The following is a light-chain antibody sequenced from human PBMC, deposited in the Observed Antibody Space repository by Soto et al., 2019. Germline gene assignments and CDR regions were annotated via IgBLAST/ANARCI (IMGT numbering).Light chain of an antibody. V-gene: IGKV3-15*01. Sequence: EIVMTQSPASLSVSPGDGVTLSCRASQSVASNVAWYQQKPGQGPRLLIHGASTRAVGGPARFSGSGSGTDFTLTISSLQTEDFAVYYCQQYHNWPPQYTFGQGTKLQIK. J-gene: IGKJ2*01. CDR2: GAS. CDR3: QQYHNWPPQYT. CDR1: QSVASN.